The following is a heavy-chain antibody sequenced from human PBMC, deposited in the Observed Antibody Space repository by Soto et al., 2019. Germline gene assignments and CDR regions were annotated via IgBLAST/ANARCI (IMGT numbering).Heavy chain of an antibody. V-gene: IGHV3-30-3*01. J-gene: IGHJ4*02. D-gene: IGHD3-22*01. Sequence: PGGSLRLSCAASGFTFSSYAMHWARQAPGKGLEWVAVISYDGSNKYYADSVKGRFTISRDNSKNTLYLQMNSLRAEDTAVYYCARELRYYYDSSGSEDDLDYWGQGTLLTVSS. CDR1: GFTFSSYA. CDR2: ISYDGSNK. CDR3: ARELRYYYDSSGSEDDLDY.